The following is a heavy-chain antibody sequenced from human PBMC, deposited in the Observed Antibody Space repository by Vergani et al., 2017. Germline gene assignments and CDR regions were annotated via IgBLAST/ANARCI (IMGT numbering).Heavy chain of an antibody. CDR3: ARAAEMATIRPFDY. D-gene: IGHD5-24*01. J-gene: IGHJ4*02. CDR1: GGSISSYY. V-gene: IGHV4-39*07. CDR2: IYYSGST. Sequence: QVQLQESGPGLVKPSETLSLTCTVSGGSISSYYWGWIRQPPGKGLEWIGSIYYSGSTYYNPSLKSRVTISVDTSKNQFSLKLSSVTAADTAVYYCARAAEMATIRPFDYWGQGTLVTVSS.